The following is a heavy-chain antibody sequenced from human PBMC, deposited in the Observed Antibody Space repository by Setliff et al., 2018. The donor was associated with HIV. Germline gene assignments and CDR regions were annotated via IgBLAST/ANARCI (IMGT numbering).Heavy chain of an antibody. CDR3: ARRNVWGDIDY. Sequence: SETLSLTCTVSGGSMNIHYWSWIRQPPGKGLEWIGSIYYSGSTNYNPSLKSRVTISVDTSKNQFSLKLSSVTAADTAVYYCARRNVWGDIDYWGQGTLVTVSS. J-gene: IGHJ4*02. D-gene: IGHD3-16*01. CDR2: IYYSGST. V-gene: IGHV4-59*11. CDR1: GGSMNIHY.